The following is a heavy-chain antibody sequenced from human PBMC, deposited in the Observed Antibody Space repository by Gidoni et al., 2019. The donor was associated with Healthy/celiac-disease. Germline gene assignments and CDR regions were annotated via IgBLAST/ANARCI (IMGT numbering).Heavy chain of an antibody. CDR1: GYTFTGYY. D-gene: IGHD5-18*01. J-gene: IGHJ4*02. Sequence: QVQLVQSGAEVKKPGASVKVSCKASGYTFTGYYMPWVRQAPGQGLEWMGWINPNSGGTNYAQKFQGRVTMTRDTSISTAYMELSRLRSDDTAVYYCARVPSGYSYGHTLDYWGQGTLVTVSS. CDR3: ARVPSGYSYGHTLDY. V-gene: IGHV1-2*02. CDR2: INPNSGGT.